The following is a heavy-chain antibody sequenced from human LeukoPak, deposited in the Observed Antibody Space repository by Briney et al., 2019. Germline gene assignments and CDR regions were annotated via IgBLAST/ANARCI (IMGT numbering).Heavy chain of an antibody. CDR3: ARDEVDYYDSSGYLGYYFDC. CDR2: ISAYNGST. CDR1: GYTFTSYG. J-gene: IGHJ4*02. D-gene: IGHD3-22*01. V-gene: IGHV1-18*01. Sequence: ASVKVSCKASGYTFTSYGISWVRQAPGQGLEWMGWISAYNGSTNHAQKLQGRVTMTTDTSTSTAYMELRSLRSDDTAVYYCARDEVDYYDSSGYLGYYFDCWGQGTLVTVSS.